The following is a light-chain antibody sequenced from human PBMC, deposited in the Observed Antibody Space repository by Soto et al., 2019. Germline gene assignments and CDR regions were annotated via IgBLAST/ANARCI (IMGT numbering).Light chain of an antibody. CDR3: TSYGGRDNLI. Sequence: QSALTQPPSASGSPGQSVTISCTGTSSDIGAHNYVSWFQQHPGEAPKLIISEVNKRPSGVPNRFSGSKSGNTASLTVSGLQAEDEADYYCTSYGGRDNLIFGGGTKLTVL. J-gene: IGLJ2*01. V-gene: IGLV2-8*01. CDR2: EVN. CDR1: SSDIGAHNY.